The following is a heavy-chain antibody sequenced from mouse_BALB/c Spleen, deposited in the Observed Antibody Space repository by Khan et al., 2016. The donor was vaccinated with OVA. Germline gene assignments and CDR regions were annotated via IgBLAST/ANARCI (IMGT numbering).Heavy chain of an antibody. Sequence: EVQLQESGAELVKPGASVRLSCTASGFTIKDTYIHWVKQRPEQGLEWIGRIAPANGDTKYDPQFHDKATITSDTSSNTSYRQLRSLTAEDTAVYYCAHPCYDPRFFEVWGAGTTVAVSA. D-gene: IGHD2-3*01. CDR2: IAPANGDT. CDR3: AHPCYDPRFFEV. V-gene: IGHV14-3*02. J-gene: IGHJ1*01. CDR1: GFTIKDTY.